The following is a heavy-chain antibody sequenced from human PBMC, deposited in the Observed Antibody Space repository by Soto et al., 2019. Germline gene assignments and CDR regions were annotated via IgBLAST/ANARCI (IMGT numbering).Heavy chain of an antibody. CDR1: GGSISSGGYS. CDR2: IYHSGST. D-gene: IGHD6-6*01. J-gene: IGHJ4*02. V-gene: IGHV4-30-2*01. Sequence: SETLSLTCAVSGGSISSGGYSWSWIRRPPGKGLEWIGYIYHSGSTYYNPSLKSRVTISVDRSKNQFSLKLSSVTAADTAVYYCARDSPAPEYSSSSAVVGLWVYWGQGTLVTVSS. CDR3: ARDSPAPEYSSSSAVVGLWVY.